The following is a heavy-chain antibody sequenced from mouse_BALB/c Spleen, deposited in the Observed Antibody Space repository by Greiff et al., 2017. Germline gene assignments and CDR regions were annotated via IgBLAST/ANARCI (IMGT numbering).Heavy chain of an antibody. CDR1: GYTFTSYW. J-gene: IGHJ3*01. D-gene: IGHD2-4*01. Sequence: QVQLKQPGAELVKPGAPVKLSCKASGYTFTSYWMNWVKQRPGRGLEWIGRIDPSDSETHYNQKLKDKATLTVDKSSSTAYIQLSSLTSEDSAVYYCARSMITSAWFAYWGQGTLVTVSA. V-gene: IGHV1-69*02. CDR3: ARSMITSAWFAY. CDR2: IDPSDSET.